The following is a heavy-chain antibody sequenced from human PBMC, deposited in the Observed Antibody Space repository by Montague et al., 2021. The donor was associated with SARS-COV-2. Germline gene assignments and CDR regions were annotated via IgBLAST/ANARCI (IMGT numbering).Heavy chain of an antibody. V-gene: IGHV3-48*03. CDR1: GFTFSSYE. J-gene: IGHJ6*02. Sequence: SLRLSCAASGFTFSSYEMNWVRQAPGKGLEWVSYISSSGSTIYYADSVKGRFTISRDNAKNSLYLQMNSLRAEDTAVYYCAREATYYDFWSGLGPGPYYYYGMDVWGQGTTVTVSS. CDR2: ISSSGSTI. D-gene: IGHD3-3*01. CDR3: AREATYYDFWSGLGPGPYYYYGMDV.